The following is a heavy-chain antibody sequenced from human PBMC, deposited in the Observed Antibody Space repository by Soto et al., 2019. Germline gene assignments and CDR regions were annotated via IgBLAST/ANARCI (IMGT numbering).Heavy chain of an antibody. Sequence: QVQLVESGGGVVQPGRSLRLSCAASGFTFSSYGMHWVRQAPGKGLEWVAVISYDGSNKYYADSVKGRFTISRDNSKNTLYLQMNSLRAEDTAVYYCAKGEQQLVRRRGYCQHWGQGTLVTVSS. CDR1: GFTFSSYG. D-gene: IGHD6-13*01. CDR3: AKGEQQLVRRRGYCQH. V-gene: IGHV3-30*18. CDR2: ISYDGSNK. J-gene: IGHJ1*01.